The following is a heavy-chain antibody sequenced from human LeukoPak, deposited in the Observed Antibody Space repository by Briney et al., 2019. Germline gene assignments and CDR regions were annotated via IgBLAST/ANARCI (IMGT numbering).Heavy chain of an antibody. CDR1: GFTFSSYS. Sequence: GGSLRLSCAASGFTFSSYSMNWVRQAPGKGLEWVSSISSSSSYIYYADSVKGRFTISRDNAKNSLYLQMNSLRAEDTAVYYCARLGTTVYGMDVWGQGTTVTVSS. CDR3: ARLGTTVYGMDV. V-gene: IGHV3-21*01. CDR2: ISSSSSYI. J-gene: IGHJ6*02. D-gene: IGHD1-1*01.